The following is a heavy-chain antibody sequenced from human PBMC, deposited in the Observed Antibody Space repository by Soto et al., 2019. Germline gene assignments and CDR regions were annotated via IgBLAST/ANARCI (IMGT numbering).Heavy chain of an antibody. Sequence: GGSLRLSCAASGFTFVNYAMIWVRQAPGKGLEWVSAISGSGGNTFYADSVKGRFSISRDNSKNTLYLQMNSLRPEDTAVYYCAKQAPGVFDYWGQGTQVTVSS. D-gene: IGHD2-8*01. J-gene: IGHJ4*02. CDR2: ISGSGGNT. CDR3: AKQAPGVFDY. V-gene: IGHV3-23*01. CDR1: GFTFVNYA.